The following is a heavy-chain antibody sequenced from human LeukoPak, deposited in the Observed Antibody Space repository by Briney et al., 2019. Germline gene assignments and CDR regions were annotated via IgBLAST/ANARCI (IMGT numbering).Heavy chain of an antibody. V-gene: IGHV4-39*02. D-gene: IGHD2-15*01. CDR3: AREYVVVVAAKDGFPLLGENWFDP. J-gene: IGHJ5*02. CDR1: GGSISSSSDY. Sequence: PSETLSLTCTVSGGSISSSSDYWGWVRQPPGKGLGGIVRIYYSGSTYYNPSLKSRVTISVDTSKNQFSLKLSSVTAADTAVYYCAREYVVVVAAKDGFPLLGENWFDPWGQGTLVTVSS. CDR2: IYYSGST.